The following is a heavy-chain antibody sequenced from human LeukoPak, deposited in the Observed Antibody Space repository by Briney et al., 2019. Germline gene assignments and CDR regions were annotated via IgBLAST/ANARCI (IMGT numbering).Heavy chain of an antibody. CDR1: GGSISSSSYY. CDR2: LYYSRST. D-gene: IGHD6-19*01. V-gene: IGHV4-39*01. CDR3: ARTNVASSAWIDY. J-gene: IGHJ4*02. Sequence: SETLSLTCTVSGGSISSSSYYWGWIRQPPGKGLEWIGTLYYSRSTSYNPSLKSRITISADTSKKQFSLKLSSVTAADTAVYYCARTNVASSAWIDYWGQGTLVTVS.